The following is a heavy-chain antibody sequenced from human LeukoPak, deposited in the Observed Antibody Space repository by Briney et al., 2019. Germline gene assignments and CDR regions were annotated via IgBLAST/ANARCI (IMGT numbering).Heavy chain of an antibody. Sequence: SGTLSLTCAVSGGSISSSNWWSWVRQPPGQGLEGIGGSYYSGSTYYNPSLKSRATISVDTSKNQFSLKLSSVTAADTAVYYCARVDSRSSWNWADYYYDYMDVWGKGTTVTVSS. CDR3: ARVDSRSSWNWADYYYDYMDV. CDR2: SYYSGST. J-gene: IGHJ6*03. D-gene: IGHD6-13*01. V-gene: IGHV4-4*02. CDR1: GGSISSSNW.